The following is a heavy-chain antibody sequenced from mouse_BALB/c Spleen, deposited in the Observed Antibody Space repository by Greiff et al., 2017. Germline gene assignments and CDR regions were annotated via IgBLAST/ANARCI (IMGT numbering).Heavy chain of an antibody. CDR1: GFTFSSYG. CDR2: INSNGGST. Sequence: EVQRVESGGGLVQPGGSLKLSCAASGFTFSSYGMSWVRQTPDKRLELVATINSNGGSTYYPDSVKGRFTISRDNAKNTLYLQMSSLKSEDTAMYYCARDGPGGAMDYWGQGTSVTVSS. V-gene: IGHV5-6-3*01. CDR3: ARDGPGGAMDY. J-gene: IGHJ4*01. D-gene: IGHD1-1*02.